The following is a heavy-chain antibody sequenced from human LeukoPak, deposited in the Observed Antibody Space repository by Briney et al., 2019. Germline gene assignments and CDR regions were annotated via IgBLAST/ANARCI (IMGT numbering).Heavy chain of an antibody. D-gene: IGHD3-10*01. CDR2: IIRNGNT. CDR3: ARRLFNTYYYTSGSYFNS. V-gene: IGHV4-39*07. CDR1: GDSISRTGYY. Sequence: SETLSLTCTVSGDSISRTGYYWVWIRQPPGKGLEWIGEIIRNGNTNYIPSLKNRVNISIDASKKQFSLELNSVTAADKAVYYCARRLFNTYYYTSGSYFNSWGQGTLVAVSS. J-gene: IGHJ5*02.